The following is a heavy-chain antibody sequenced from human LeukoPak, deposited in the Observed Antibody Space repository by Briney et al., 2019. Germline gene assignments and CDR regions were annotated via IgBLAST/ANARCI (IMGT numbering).Heavy chain of an antibody. CDR2: ISAYNGNT. Sequence: SVTVSCTASAYTFTNYGISWVRQAPGQGLEWMGWISAYNGNTKQAQKLQGRVTMTTDTSTRTAYMELRSLRSDDTAVYYCARDYYDSSGYYYVFAYWGQGTLVTVSS. D-gene: IGHD3-22*01. J-gene: IGHJ4*02. CDR1: AYTFTNYG. V-gene: IGHV1-18*01. CDR3: ARDYYDSSGYYYVFAY.